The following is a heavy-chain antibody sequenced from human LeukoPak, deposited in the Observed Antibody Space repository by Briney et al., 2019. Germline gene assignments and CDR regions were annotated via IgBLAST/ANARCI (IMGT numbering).Heavy chain of an antibody. V-gene: IGHV4-4*07. Sequence: SETLSLTCTVSGGSISSYYWSWIRQPAGKGVEWIGRIYTRGSTNYNPSLKSRVTMSVDTSKNQFSLKLSSVTAADTAVYYCAGEGHYYDSSGYYYGGEDYWGQGTLVTVSS. CDR2: IYTRGST. J-gene: IGHJ4*02. CDR3: AGEGHYYDSSGYYYGGEDY. D-gene: IGHD3-22*01. CDR1: GGSISSYY.